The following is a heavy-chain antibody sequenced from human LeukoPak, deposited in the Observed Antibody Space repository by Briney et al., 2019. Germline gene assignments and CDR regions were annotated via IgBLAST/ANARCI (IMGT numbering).Heavy chain of an antibody. CDR2: INPNSGDT. V-gene: IGHV1-2*02. J-gene: IGHJ4*02. D-gene: IGHD3-3*01. CDR1: GYSFTGYY. CDR3: AREGAMTYSWSY. Sequence: GASVKVSCKASGYSFTGYYMHWVRQAPGQGLEWMGWINPNSGDTKYAQKFQGRVTMTRDTSISTAYMELSRLRSDDTAVYYCAREGAMTYSWSYWGQGTLVTVSS.